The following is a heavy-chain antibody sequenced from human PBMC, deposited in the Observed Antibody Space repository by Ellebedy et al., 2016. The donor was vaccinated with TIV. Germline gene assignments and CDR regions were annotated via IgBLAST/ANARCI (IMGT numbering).Heavy chain of an antibody. CDR3: AKADYADYPSYLDF. J-gene: IGHJ4*02. CDR2: TRYDEFHN. CDR1: GFIFSGYG. V-gene: IGHV3-30*02. D-gene: IGHD4-17*01. Sequence: GESLKISCAASGFIFSGYGMHWVRQPPGKGLEWVAFTRYDEFHNYYADSVKGRFTVSRDNSQNTLYLQMNSLRPDDTATYYCAKADYADYPSYLDFWGQGALVTVSS.